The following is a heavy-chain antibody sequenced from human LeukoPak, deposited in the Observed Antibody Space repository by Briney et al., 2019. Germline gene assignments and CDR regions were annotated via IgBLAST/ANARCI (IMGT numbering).Heavy chain of an antibody. CDR2: ISFSGST. V-gene: IGHV4-61*01. J-gene: IGHJ4*02. Sequence: SETLSLTCTVSGGSVSSGRYQWSWIRQPPGKGLECIGYISFSGSTNYNPSLKSRVSISVDTSKNQFSLRLSSVTAADTAVYYCARGPPFDYWGQGTLVTVSS. CDR3: ARGPPFDY. CDR1: GGSVSSGRYQ.